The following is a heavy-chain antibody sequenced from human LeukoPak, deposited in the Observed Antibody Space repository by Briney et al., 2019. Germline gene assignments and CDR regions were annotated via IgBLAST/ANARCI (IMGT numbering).Heavy chain of an antibody. Sequence: PGGSLRLSCAASGLSFSSFAMSWVRQGPARGLEWVSSIRGNGKTFYADSVKGRSTLSSDSSRNTVYFQLNNLRVEDTAIYYCAKASWVSSTDAVRWGQGTLVTVSS. J-gene: IGHJ4*02. CDR1: GLSFSSFA. CDR2: IRGNGKT. D-gene: IGHD3-16*01. V-gene: IGHV3-23*01. CDR3: AKASWVSSTDAVR.